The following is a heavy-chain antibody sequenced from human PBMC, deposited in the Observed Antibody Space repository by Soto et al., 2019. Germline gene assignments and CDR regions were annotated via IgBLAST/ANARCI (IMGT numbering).Heavy chain of an antibody. CDR1: GFNFSSYS. V-gene: IGHV3-21*01. J-gene: IGHJ4*02. D-gene: IGHD2-2*01. Sequence: EMQLVESGGGLVKPGGSLRLSCAASGFNFSSYSMNWVRQAPGKGLEWVSSISSSSSYIYYADSVKGRFTISRDNAKNSLYLQMNSLRAEDTAVYYCARDVQQYPFDYWGQGTLVTVSS. CDR2: ISSSSSYI. CDR3: ARDVQQYPFDY.